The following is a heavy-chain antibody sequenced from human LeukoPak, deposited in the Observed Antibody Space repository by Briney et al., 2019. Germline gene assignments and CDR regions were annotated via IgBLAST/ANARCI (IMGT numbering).Heavy chain of an antibody. J-gene: IGHJ4*02. CDR1: GGSFSGYY. CDR2: INHSGST. D-gene: IGHD2-2*01. V-gene: IGHV4-34*01. CDR3: ARSPPSYQLPRHYFDY. Sequence: SETLSLTCAVYGGSFSGYYWSWIRQPPGKGLEWIGEINHSGSTNYNPSLKSRVTISVDTSKNQFSLKLSSVTAADTAVYYCARSPPSYQLPRHYFDYWGQGTLVTVSS.